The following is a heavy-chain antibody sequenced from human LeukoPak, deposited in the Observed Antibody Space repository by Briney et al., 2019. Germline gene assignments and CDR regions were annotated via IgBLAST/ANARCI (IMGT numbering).Heavy chain of an antibody. CDR2: ISSSSSYI. J-gene: IGHJ2*01. CDR3: ARVWREGYCSSTSCPGDWYFDL. CDR1: GFTFSSYS. D-gene: IGHD2-2*01. Sequence: PGGSLRLSCAASGFTFSSYSMNWVRQAPGKGLEWVSSISSSSSYIYYADSVKGRFTISRDNAKNSLYLQMNSLRAEDTAVYYCARVWREGYCSSTSCPGDWYFDLWGRGTLVTVSS. V-gene: IGHV3-21*01.